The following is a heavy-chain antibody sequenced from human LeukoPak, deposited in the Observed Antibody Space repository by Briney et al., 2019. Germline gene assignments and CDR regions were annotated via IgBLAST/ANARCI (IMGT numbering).Heavy chain of an antibody. CDR3: AKVRGPILGYYDF. V-gene: IGHV3-30*18. D-gene: IGHD3-10*01. Sequence: GGSLRLSCAASGFTFSSYAMSWVRQAPGKGLEWVAAISYDGTNKYYADSVKGRFTISRDNSKNSVFLQMNNLRREDTAKYFCAKVRGPILGYYDFWGQGTLLIVSS. CDR2: ISYDGTNK. J-gene: IGHJ4*02. CDR1: GFTFSSYA.